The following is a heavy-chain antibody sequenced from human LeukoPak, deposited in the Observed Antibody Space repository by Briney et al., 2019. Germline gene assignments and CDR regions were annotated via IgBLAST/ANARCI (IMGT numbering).Heavy chain of an antibody. CDR3: AKLRQAYSSGYASEWDY. CDR1: GFTFSDCY. CDR2: ARNEGTNYTT. Sequence: GGSLRRSCAGSGFTFSDCYMDWVRPAPGKGLEWIGRARNEGTNYTTQYAASVKGRFTIPRHDSKHSPYLQMNSLTTDHTAVYYCAKLRQAYSSGYASEWDYWGQGTLVTVSS. V-gene: IGHV3-72*01. D-gene: IGHD6-19*01. J-gene: IGHJ4*02.